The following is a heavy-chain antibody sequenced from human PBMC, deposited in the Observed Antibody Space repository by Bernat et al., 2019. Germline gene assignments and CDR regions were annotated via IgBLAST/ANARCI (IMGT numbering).Heavy chain of an antibody. CDR3: ARDGYYDFWSGYSRFDY. V-gene: IGHV3-30-3*01. CDR1: GFTFSSYA. D-gene: IGHD3-3*01. J-gene: IGHJ4*02. CDR2: ISYDGSNK. Sequence: VQLVESGGGLVQPGRSLRLSCAASGFTFSSYAMHWVRQAPGKGLEWVAVISYDGSNKYYADSVKGRFTISRDNSKNTLYLQMNSLRAEDTAVYYCARDGYYDFWSGYSRFDYWGQGTLVTVSS.